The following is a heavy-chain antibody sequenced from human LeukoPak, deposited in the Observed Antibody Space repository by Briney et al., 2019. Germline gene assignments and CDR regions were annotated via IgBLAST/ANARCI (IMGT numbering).Heavy chain of an antibody. CDR3: AKAAYCSSTSCADEYYYYYYGMDV. D-gene: IGHD2-2*01. CDR2: ISGSGGST. V-gene: IGHV3-23*01. CDR1: GFAFSSYA. Sequence: GGSLRLSCAASGFAFSSYAMSWVRQAPGKGLEWVSAISGSGGSTYYADSVKGRFTISRDNSKNTLYLQMNSLRAEDAAVYYCAKAAYCSSTSCADEYYYYYYGMDVWGQGTTVTVSS. J-gene: IGHJ6*02.